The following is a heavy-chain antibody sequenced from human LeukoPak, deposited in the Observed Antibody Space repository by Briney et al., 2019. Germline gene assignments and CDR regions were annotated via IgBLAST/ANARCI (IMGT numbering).Heavy chain of an antibody. CDR2: IRYDGSNK. CDR3: AKDRGGWDGGPDY. V-gene: IGHV3-30*02. D-gene: IGHD6-19*01. J-gene: IGHJ4*02. CDR1: GFTFSSYG. Sequence: GGSLRLSCAASGFTFSSYGMHWVRQAPGKGLEWVAFIRYDGSNKYYADSVKGRFTISRDNSKNTLYLQMNSLRAEDTAVYYCAKDRGGWDGGPDYWGQGTLVTVSS.